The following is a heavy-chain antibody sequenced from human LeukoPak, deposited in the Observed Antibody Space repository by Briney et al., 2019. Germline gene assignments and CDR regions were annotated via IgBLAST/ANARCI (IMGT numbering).Heavy chain of an antibody. CDR1: GFNFNYYW. CDR3: ARGSVYDSATLRDFDY. Sequence: GGSLRLSCAASGFNFNYYWMSWVRQAPGKGLEWVANIKQDGSEKSKNSLYLQMNSLRAEDTAVYYCARGSVYDSATLRDFDYWGQGSLVTVSS. CDR2: IKQDGSEK. J-gene: IGHJ4*02. D-gene: IGHD5/OR15-5a*01. V-gene: IGHV3-7*04.